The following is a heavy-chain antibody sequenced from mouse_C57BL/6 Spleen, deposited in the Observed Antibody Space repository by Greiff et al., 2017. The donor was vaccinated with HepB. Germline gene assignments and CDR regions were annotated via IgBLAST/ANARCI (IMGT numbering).Heavy chain of an antibody. Sequence: EVQVVESGGGLVKPGGSLKLSCAASGFTFSDYGMHWVRQAPEKGLEWVAYISSGSSTIYYADTVKGRFTISRDNAKNTLFLQMTSLRSEDTAMYYCARGGTTVVAPFDYWGQGTTLTVSS. CDR1: GFTFSDYG. CDR2: ISSGSSTI. D-gene: IGHD1-1*01. J-gene: IGHJ2*01. CDR3: ARGGTTVVAPFDY. V-gene: IGHV5-17*01.